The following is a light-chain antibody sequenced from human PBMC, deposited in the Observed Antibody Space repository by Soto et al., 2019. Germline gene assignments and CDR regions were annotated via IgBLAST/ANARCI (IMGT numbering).Light chain of an antibody. CDR3: SSYAGSNSVL. CDR1: SSDVGGYDY. Sequence: QSVLTQPPSASGSPGQSVIISCTGTSSDVGGYDYVSWFQQHPGKAPKLMIYEVTKRPSGVPDRFSGSKSGNTASLTVSGLQAADEADYYCSSYAGSNSVLFGGGTKLTVL. CDR2: EVT. V-gene: IGLV2-8*01. J-gene: IGLJ2*01.